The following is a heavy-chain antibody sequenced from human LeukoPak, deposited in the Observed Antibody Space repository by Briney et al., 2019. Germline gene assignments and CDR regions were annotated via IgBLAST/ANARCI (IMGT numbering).Heavy chain of an antibody. Sequence: GLEWIGYVNNTGSTNYNPSLKSRVTISVDTSKNQFSLKVRSVTAADTAVYYCARGRGSMVYWGQGTLVTVSS. D-gene: IGHD3-10*01. V-gene: IGHV4-59*01. CDR3: ARGRGSMVY. J-gene: IGHJ4*02. CDR2: VNNTGST.